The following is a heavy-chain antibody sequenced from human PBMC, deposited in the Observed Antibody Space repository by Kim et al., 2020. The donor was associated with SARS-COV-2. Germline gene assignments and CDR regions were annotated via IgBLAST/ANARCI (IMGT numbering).Heavy chain of an antibody. Sequence: ASVKVSCKASGYTFTGYYMHWVRQAPGQGLEWMGWINPNSGDTNYAQKFQGRVTITRDTSISTAYMELSSLRSDDTAVYYCARADSAAKQFNADDSDIRG. J-gene: IGHJ3*02. V-gene: IGHV1-2*02. CDR2: INPNSGDT. CDR3: ARADSAAKQFNADDSDI. D-gene: IGHD2-2*01. CDR1: GYTFTGYY.